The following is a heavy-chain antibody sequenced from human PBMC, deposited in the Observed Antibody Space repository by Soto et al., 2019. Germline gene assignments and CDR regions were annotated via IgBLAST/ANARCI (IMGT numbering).Heavy chain of an antibody. CDR1: GFTFSTYS. D-gene: IGHD3-3*02. CDR3: AKVVFIFGVDIDQLDH. J-gene: IGHJ1*01. V-gene: IGHV3-48*01. CDR2: ITSSSSTV. Sequence: RGSLRVSCAASGFTFSTYSMNWVRQAPGRGLEWVSYITSSSSTVFYADSVKGRFTISRDNAKNSLYLQMNSLRAEDTAVYYCAKVVFIFGVDIDQLDHWGQGSLVTVSA.